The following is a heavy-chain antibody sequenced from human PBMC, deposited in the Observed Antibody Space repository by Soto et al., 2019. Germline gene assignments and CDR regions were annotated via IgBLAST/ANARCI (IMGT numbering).Heavy chain of an antibody. J-gene: IGHJ6*03. CDR2: ISSNGVGT. D-gene: IGHD6-6*01. Sequence: EVQLAESGGGLAQPGGSLRLSCAASGFTLSGYAMDWVRQAPGKGLEYVSGISSNGVGTYYANSVQGRFTIPRDNSKNTVYLQMGSLRPEDMAVYYCARRARPDFYYMDDWGKETTVTVSS. CDR1: GFTLSGYA. CDR3: ARRARPDFYYMDD. V-gene: IGHV3-64*01.